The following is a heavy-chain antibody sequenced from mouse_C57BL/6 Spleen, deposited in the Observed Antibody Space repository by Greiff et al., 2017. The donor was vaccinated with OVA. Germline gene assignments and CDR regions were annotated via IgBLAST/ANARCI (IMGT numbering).Heavy chain of an antibody. CDR2: IWSGGST. CDR3: ATYYYGSSSHYAMDY. D-gene: IGHD1-1*01. CDR1: GFSLTSYG. J-gene: IGHJ4*01. Sequence: QVQLQQSGPGLVQPSQSLSITCTVSGFSLTSYGVHWVRQSPGKGLEWLRVIWSGGSTDYNAAFISRLSISKDNSKSQVFFKMNSLQADDTAIYYCATYYYGSSSHYAMDYWGQGTSVTVSS. V-gene: IGHV2-2*01.